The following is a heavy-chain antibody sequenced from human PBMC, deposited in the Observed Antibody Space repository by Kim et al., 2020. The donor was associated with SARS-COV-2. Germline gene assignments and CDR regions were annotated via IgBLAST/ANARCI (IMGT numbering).Heavy chain of an antibody. CDR3: ARDSMGGQLVGVDAFDI. D-gene: IGHD6-6*01. CDR1: GGSISSSNW. V-gene: IGHV4-4*02. CDR2: IYHSGST. Sequence: SETLPLTCAVSGGSISSSNWWSWVRQPPGKGLEWIGEIYHSGSTNYNPSLKSRVTISVDKSKNQFSLKLSSVTAGDTAVYYCARDSMGGQLVGVDAFDIWGQGTMVTVSS. J-gene: IGHJ3*02.